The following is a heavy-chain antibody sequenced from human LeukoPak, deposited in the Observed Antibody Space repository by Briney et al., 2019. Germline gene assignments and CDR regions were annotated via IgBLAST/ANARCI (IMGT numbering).Heavy chain of an antibody. CDR2: VYPGDSDT. CDR3: XXXMGDVVLGPSGTWESAXXADP. Sequence: GESLKISCEASGYNFDSYWIGWVRPMPERGLEWMGSVYPGDSDTRYSPAFQGQVTISADKSINTAYVQWNSLKASDTAIYYXXXXMGDVVLGPSGTWESAXXADPXGQGTLVTVSS. D-gene: IGHD3-16*01. V-gene: IGHV5-51*01. J-gene: IGHJ5*02. CDR1: GYNFDSYW.